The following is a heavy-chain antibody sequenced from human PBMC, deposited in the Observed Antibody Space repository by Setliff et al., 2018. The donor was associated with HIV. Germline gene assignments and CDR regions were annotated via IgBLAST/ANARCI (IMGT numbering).Heavy chain of an antibody. Sequence: SETLSLTCTVSGDSISTDYWTWIRQPTGKGLEWTGYIYNSESTSYNPSLKSRVTISVDTSKNQFSLKLSSVTAADTAVYYCARHSPSDYWGQGTLVTVSS. V-gene: IGHV4-59*08. CDR3: ARHSPSDY. CDR1: GDSISTDY. J-gene: IGHJ4*02. CDR2: IYNSEST.